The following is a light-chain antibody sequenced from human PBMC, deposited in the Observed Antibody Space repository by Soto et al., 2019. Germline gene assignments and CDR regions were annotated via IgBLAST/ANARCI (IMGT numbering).Light chain of an antibody. CDR1: QSVSTH. J-gene: IGKJ1*01. Sequence: DIQMTQSPSSLSASVGDRVTITCRASQSVSTHLSWYQQKPGKAPKLLIYGAYRLQSGVPSRFGGSGSGTDFTLTISSQQPEDFATYYCQQSDTSPWTFGQGTKVDIK. V-gene: IGKV1-39*01. CDR2: GAY. CDR3: QQSDTSPWT.